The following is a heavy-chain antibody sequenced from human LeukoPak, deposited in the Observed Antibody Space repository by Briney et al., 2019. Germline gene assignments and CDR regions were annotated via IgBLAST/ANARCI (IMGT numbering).Heavy chain of an antibody. CDR3: ARAYYDSSGYYSDY. J-gene: IGHJ4*02. V-gene: IGHV1-69*05. CDR2: IIPIFGTA. D-gene: IGHD3-22*01. Sequence: SVKVSCKASGGTFSSYAISWVRQAPGQGLEWMGGIIPIFGTANYAQKFQGRVTMTTDTSTSTAYMELRSLRSDDTAVYYCARAYYDSSGYYSDYWGQGTLVTVSS. CDR1: GGTFSSYA.